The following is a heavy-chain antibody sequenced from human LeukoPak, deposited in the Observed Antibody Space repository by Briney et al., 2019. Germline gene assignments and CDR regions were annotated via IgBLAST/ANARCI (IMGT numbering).Heavy chain of an antibody. V-gene: IGHV3-7*03. J-gene: IGHJ4*02. CDR2: IKQDGSEE. D-gene: IGHD2-8*01. CDR1: GFTFSSYW. Sequence: GGSLRLSCAASGFTFSSYWMSWVRQAPGKGLEWVANIKQDGSEEYYVDSVKGRFTISRDNAKNSLYLQMNSLRAEDTAVYYCAKDTPYCTNGVCWTYYFDYWGQGTLVTVSS. CDR3: AKDTPYCTNGVCWTYYFDY.